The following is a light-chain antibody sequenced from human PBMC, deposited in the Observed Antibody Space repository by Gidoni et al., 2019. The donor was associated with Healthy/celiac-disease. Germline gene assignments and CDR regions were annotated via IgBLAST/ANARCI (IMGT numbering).Light chain of an antibody. J-gene: IGKJ1*01. V-gene: IGKV3-20*01. CDR2: GAS. CDR3: QQYGSSPRT. Sequence: IGLTQSPRTRSLSPGERAPLSCRASQSVSSSYLAWYQQKPGQAPRLLIYGASSRATGIPDRFSGSGSGTDFTLTISRLEPEDFAVYYCQQYGSSPRTFGQGTKVEIK. CDR1: QSVSSSY.